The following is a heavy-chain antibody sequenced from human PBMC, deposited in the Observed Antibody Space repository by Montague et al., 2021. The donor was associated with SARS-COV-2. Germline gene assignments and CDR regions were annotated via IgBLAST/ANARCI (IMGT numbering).Heavy chain of an antibody. CDR1: GFTSDDYA. CDR2: ISWNSGSI. CDR3: AKDINSYGEYYFDY. Sequence: SLRLSCAASGFTSDDYAMHWVRQAPGKGLEWVSGISWNSGSIGYADSVKGRFTISRDNAKNSLYLQMNSLRAEDTALYYCAKDINSYGEYYFDYWGQGTLVTVSS. J-gene: IGHJ4*02. V-gene: IGHV3-9*02. D-gene: IGHD5-18*01.